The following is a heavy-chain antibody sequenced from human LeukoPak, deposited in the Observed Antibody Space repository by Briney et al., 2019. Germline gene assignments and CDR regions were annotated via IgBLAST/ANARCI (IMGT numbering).Heavy chain of an antibody. CDR2: FDPEDGET. CDR1: GYTLTELS. CDR3: ATDRGKFGELLFDY. J-gene: IGHJ4*02. Sequence: GASVKVSCKVSGYTLTELSMHWVRQAPGKGLEWMGGFDPEDGETIYAQKFQGRVTMTEDTSTDTAYMELSSLRSEDTAVYYCATDRGKFGELLFDYWGQGTLVTVSS. D-gene: IGHD3-10*01. V-gene: IGHV1-24*01.